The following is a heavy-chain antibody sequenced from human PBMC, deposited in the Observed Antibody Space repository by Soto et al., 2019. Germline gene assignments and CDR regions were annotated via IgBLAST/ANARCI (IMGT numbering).Heavy chain of an antibody. J-gene: IGHJ6*02. Sequence: EVQLVESGGGLVQPGGSLRLSCAASGFTFSDYYMDWVRQAPGKGLEWVGRIRNKANRYTTEYAASVKGRFSISGDDSKNSLYLQMNSLKTEDTAVYYCTRDLAPGILRGLDVWGQGITVTVSS. V-gene: IGHV3-72*01. D-gene: IGHD2-21*02. CDR1: GFTFSDYY. CDR3: TRDLAPGILRGLDV. CDR2: IRNKANRYTT.